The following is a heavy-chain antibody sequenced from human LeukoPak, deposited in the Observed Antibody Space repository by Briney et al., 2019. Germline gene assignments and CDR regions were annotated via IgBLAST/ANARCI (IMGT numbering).Heavy chain of an antibody. Sequence: GGSLRLSCAASGFTFSSCEMNWVRQAPGKGLEWVSYISSSGSTIYYADSVKGRFTISRDNAKNSLYLRMNSMRAEDSAVYYCARMSSGCPFDYWGQGTLVTVSS. CDR2: ISSSGSTI. CDR1: GFTFSSCE. D-gene: IGHD6-19*01. J-gene: IGHJ4*02. V-gene: IGHV3-48*03. CDR3: ARMSSGCPFDY.